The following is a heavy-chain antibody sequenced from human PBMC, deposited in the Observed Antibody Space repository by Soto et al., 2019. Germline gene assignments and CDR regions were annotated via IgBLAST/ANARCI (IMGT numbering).Heavy chain of an antibody. CDR3: ARHRAGGHSA. D-gene: IGHD3-16*01. Sequence: SETLSLTCTVSGGSISSSSYYWGWIRQPPGKGLEWIGSIYYSGSTYYNPSLKSRVTISVDTSKNQFSLKLSSVTAADTAVYYCARHRAGGHSAWGQGTLVTVS. CDR2: IYYSGST. CDR1: GGSISSSSYY. V-gene: IGHV4-39*01. J-gene: IGHJ4*02.